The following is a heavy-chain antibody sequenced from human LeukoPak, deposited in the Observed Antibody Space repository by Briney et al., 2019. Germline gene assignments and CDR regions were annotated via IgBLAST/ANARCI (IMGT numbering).Heavy chain of an antibody. CDR1: GFTFSSYS. V-gene: IGHV3-48*04. CDR3: ARAYGDYEDDAFDI. D-gene: IGHD4-17*01. CDR2: ISSSSSTI. Sequence: PGRSLRLSCAASGFTFSSYSMNWVRQAPGKGLEWVSYISSSSSTIYYADSVKGRFTISRDNAKNSLYLQMNSLRAEDTAVYYCARAYGDYEDDAFDIWGQGTMVTVSS. J-gene: IGHJ3*02.